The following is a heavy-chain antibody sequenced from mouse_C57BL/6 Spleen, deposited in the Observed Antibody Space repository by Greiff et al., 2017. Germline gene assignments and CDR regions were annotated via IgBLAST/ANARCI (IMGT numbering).Heavy chain of an antibody. J-gene: IGHJ3*01. CDR1: GFSLSTSGMG. V-gene: IGHV8-12*01. Sequence: QVTLKVSGPGILQSSQTLSLTCSSSGFSLSTSGMGVSWIRQPSGKGLEWLAHTYWDDDKRYNPFLKSRLTIAKATSTSQVFNNITSVDTADPATSYCARRAELDSSCYHGAWFAYWGQGTLVTVSA. CDR3: ARRAELDSSCYHGAWFAY. CDR2: TYWDDDK. D-gene: IGHD3-2*02.